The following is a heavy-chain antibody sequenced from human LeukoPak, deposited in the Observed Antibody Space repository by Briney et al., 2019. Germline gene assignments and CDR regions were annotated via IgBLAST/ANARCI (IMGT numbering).Heavy chain of an antibody. V-gene: IGHV3-30-3*01. CDR3: ARDQSSSRSFDY. CDR1: GFTFSSYA. CDR2: ISYDGSNK. J-gene: IGHJ4*02. Sequence: GRSLRLSCAASGFTFSSYAMHWVRQAPGKGLEWEAVISYDGSNKYYADSVKGRFTISRDNSKNTLYLQMNSLRAEDTAVYYCARDQSSSRSFDYWGQGTLVTVSS. D-gene: IGHD6-13*01.